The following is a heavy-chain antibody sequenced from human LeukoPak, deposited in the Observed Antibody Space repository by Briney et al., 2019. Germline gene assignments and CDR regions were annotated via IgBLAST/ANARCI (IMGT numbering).Heavy chain of an antibody. J-gene: IGHJ4*02. CDR1: RGSISSYY. Sequence: SETLSLTCTVSRGSISSYYWSWIRQPPGKGLEWIGYIYYSGSTNYNPSLKSRVTISVDTSKNQFSLKLSSVTAADTAVYYCARRAKYSSGAYFDYWGQGTLVTVSP. CDR3: ARRAKYSSGAYFDY. V-gene: IGHV4-59*08. D-gene: IGHD6-19*01. CDR2: IYYSGST.